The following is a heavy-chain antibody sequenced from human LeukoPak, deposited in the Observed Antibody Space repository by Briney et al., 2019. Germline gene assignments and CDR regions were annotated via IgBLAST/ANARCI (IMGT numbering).Heavy chain of an antibody. CDR3: AKDRLVVPAAMSYYYYYGMDV. CDR1: GFTFDVFA. CDR2: NSGDGGST. Sequence: GGSLSLSCAASGFTFDVFAMHWVRQAPGKGLEWVSVNSGDGGSTYYADSVKGRFTIPRDNSKNSLYLQMNSLSTEDTALYYCAKDRLVVPAAMSYYYYYGMDVWGQGTTVTVSS. V-gene: IGHV3-43*02. D-gene: IGHD2-2*01. J-gene: IGHJ6*02.